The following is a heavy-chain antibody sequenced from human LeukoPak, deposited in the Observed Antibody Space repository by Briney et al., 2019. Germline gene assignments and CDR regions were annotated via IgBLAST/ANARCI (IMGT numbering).Heavy chain of an antibody. V-gene: IGHV3-30-3*01. Sequence: GGSLRLSCAASGFTFSSYAMHWVLQAPGKGLEWVAVISYDGNNKYYADSVEGRFTLSRDNSKNTLHLQMNSLRADDTAVYYSAREGREYYFDYWGQGTLVTVSS. CDR1: GFTFSSYA. J-gene: IGHJ4*02. CDR3: AREGREYYFDY. CDR2: ISYDGNNK.